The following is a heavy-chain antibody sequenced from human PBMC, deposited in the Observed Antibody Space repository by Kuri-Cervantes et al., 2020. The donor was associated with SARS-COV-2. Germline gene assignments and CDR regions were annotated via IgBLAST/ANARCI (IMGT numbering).Heavy chain of an antibody. CDR3: SSSSSLSYYFDY. V-gene: IGHV4-34*01. CDR2: INHSGST. Sequence: ESLKISCAVSGYSISSGYYWSWIRQPPGKGLEWIGEINHSGSTNYNPSLKSRVTISVDTSKNQFSLKLSSVTAADTAVYYCSSSSSLSYYFDYWGQGTLVTVSS. D-gene: IGHD6-6*01. J-gene: IGHJ4*02. CDR1: GYSISSGYY.